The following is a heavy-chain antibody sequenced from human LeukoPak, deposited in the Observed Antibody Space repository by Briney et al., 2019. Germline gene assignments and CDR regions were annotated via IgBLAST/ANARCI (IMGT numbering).Heavy chain of an antibody. CDR3: SHGYYYYFDY. J-gene: IGHJ4*02. V-gene: IGHV3-23*01. CDR1: GFTFSSYG. CDR2: ISGSGGST. Sequence: GGSLRLSCAASGFTFSSYGMSWVRQAPGKGLEWISAISGSGGSTYYADSVKGRFAISRDNSKNTLYLQMNSLRAEDTAVYYCSHGYYYYFDYWGQGTLVTVSS. D-gene: IGHD3-22*01.